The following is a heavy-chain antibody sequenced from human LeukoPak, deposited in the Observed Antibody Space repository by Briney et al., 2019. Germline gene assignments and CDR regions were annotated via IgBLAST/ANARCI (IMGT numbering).Heavy chain of an antibody. CDR1: GFDFNIHA. CDR3: ASGVSVGYYYGMDV. V-gene: IGHV3-21*01. Sequence: GGSLRLSCRASGFDFNIHAMNWVRQAPGQGLEWVSSISSSSYIYYADSVKGRFTISRDNAKNSLYLQMNSLRAEDTAVYYCASGVSVGYYYGMDVWGQGTTVTVSS. CDR2: ISSSSYI. D-gene: IGHD6-13*01. J-gene: IGHJ6*02.